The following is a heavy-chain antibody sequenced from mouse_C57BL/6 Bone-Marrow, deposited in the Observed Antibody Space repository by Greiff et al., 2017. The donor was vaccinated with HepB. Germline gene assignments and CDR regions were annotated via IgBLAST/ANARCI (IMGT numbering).Heavy chain of an antibody. V-gene: IGHV5-16*01. J-gene: IGHJ2*01. CDR3: ARDDSNFDY. Sequence: EVKVEESEGGLVQPGSSMKLSCTASGFTFSDYYMAWVRQVPEKGLEWVANINYDGSSTYYLDSLKSRFILSRDNAKNILYLQMSSLKSEDTATYYCARDDSNFDYWGQGTTLTVSS. CDR2: INYDGSST. D-gene: IGHD2-4*01. CDR1: GFTFSDYY.